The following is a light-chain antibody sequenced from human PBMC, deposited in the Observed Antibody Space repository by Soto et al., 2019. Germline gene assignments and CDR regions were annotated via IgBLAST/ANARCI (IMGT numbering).Light chain of an antibody. CDR1: QSVSSN. V-gene: IGKV3-11*01. CDR3: QQRSNRPIT. CDR2: DAS. Sequence: MGMTQPPAALSVSPGERATLSCRASQSVSSNLDWYQQKPGQAPRLLIYDASNRATGIPARFSGSGSGTDFTLTILRLEAEDFAVYYCQQRSNRPITFGQGARLEIK. J-gene: IGKJ5*01.